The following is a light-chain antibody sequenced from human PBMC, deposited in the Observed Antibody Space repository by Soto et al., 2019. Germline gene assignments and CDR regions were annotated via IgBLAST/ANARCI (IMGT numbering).Light chain of an antibody. CDR3: QQYGSSPRT. CDR1: QRVXSSY. J-gene: IGKJ1*01. V-gene: IGKV3-20*01. Sequence: IGLTQYSGKLSLSPGEGATLSCKARQRVXSSYLAWYEQKPGQAPGLPXDGAASRATGSPDRLSGSGSGTDFPLTISRLEPEDFAVYYFQQYGSSPRTFGQGTKVDIK. CDR2: GAA.